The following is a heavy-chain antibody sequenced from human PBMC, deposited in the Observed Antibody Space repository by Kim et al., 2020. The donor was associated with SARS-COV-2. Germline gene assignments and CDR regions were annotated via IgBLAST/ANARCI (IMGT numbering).Heavy chain of an antibody. J-gene: IGHJ6*02. V-gene: IGHV4-59*08. CDR1: GGSISSDY. CDR3: ARHGVDYDILTGYSYYYYYGMDV. CDR2: IYYSGST. D-gene: IGHD3-9*01. Sequence: SETLSLTCTVSGGSISSDYWSWIRQPPGKGLEWIGYIYYSGSTNYNPSLKSRVTISVDTSKNQFSLKLSSVTAADTAVYYCARHGVDYDILTGYSYYYYYGMDVWGQGTTVTVSS.